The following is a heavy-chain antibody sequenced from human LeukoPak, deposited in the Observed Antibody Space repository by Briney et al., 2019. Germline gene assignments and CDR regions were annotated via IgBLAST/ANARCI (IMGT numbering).Heavy chain of an antibody. D-gene: IGHD2-2*02. CDR2: IYPGDSDT. J-gene: IGHJ4*02. CDR3: ARHCSSTSCYIDY. Sequence: GESLKISCKGSGSSFTSYWIGWVRQMPGTGLEWMGIIYPGDSDTRYSPSFQGQVTIAADKSISTAYLQWSSLKASDTAMYYCARHCSSTSCYIDYWGQGTLVTVSS. V-gene: IGHV5-51*01. CDR1: GSSFTSYW.